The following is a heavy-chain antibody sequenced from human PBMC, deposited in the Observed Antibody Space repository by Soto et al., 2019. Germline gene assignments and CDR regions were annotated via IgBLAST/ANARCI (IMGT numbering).Heavy chain of an antibody. V-gene: IGHV1-8*01. Sequence: ASVKVSCKASRYTFISYDINWVRQATGQGLEWMGWMNPKSANTGYAQNFQGRVTMTMNTSISTAYMELSSLRSEDTAVYYCARSPSWETTVTPYYFDYWGQGTQVTVSS. J-gene: IGHJ4*02. CDR2: MNPKSANT. D-gene: IGHD4-4*01. CDR3: ARSPSWETTVTPYYFDY. CDR1: RYTFISYD.